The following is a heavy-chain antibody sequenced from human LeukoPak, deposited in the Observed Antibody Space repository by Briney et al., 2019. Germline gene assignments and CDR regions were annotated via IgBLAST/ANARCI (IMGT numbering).Heavy chain of an antibody. Sequence: GGSLRLSCAASGFTFSIYSMNWVRQAPGKGLEWVSSISSSSSYIYYADSVKGRFTISRDNARNSLYLQMSSLRVEDMAVYYCTKDSDWAIDYWGQGTLVIVSS. CDR2: ISSSSSYI. D-gene: IGHD6-19*01. V-gene: IGHV3-21*01. CDR1: GFTFSIYS. J-gene: IGHJ4*02. CDR3: TKDSDWAIDY.